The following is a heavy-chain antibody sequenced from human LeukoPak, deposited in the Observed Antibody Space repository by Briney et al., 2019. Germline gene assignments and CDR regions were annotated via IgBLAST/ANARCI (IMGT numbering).Heavy chain of an antibody. CDR3: AKDKARHDYYFHY. Sequence: GGALRLSCATSGFTFDDYAMHWVRQAAGKGLEWVSGISWNSVSIGYTDSVKGRFTISRDNAKNSLYLQMNSLRPEDTALYYCAKDKARHDYYFHYWGQGTLVTVSS. J-gene: IGHJ4*02. D-gene: IGHD6-6*01. V-gene: IGHV3-9*01. CDR1: GFTFDDYA. CDR2: ISWNSVSI.